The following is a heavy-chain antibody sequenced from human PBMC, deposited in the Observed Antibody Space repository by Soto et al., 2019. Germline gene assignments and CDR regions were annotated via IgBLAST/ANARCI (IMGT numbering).Heavy chain of an antibody. CDR3: THFSEGCSSTRCSFDY. J-gene: IGHJ4*02. V-gene: IGHV2-5*02. CDR2: IYWDDDK. D-gene: IGHD2-2*01. Sequence: QITLKESGPTLAKPTQTLTLTCTFSGFSLSTAGVGVGWIRQPPGKTLEWLALIYWDDDKRYRPSLKSRLTVTKDTSKNQVVLTMTNMDPVDTATYYCTHFSEGCSSTRCSFDYWGQGTLVTVSS. CDR1: GFSLSTAGVG.